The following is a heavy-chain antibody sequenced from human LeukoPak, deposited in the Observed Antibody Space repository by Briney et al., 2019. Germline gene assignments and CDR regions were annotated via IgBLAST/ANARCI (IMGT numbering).Heavy chain of an antibody. Sequence: RASETLSLTCSVSYDSISSSSYYWGWVRQPPGKGLEWIGHIYSSGNTYYNPSLKSRVTISVDTSENQFSLKLSSVTAADTAVYYCVGSYSSGANFDCWGQGTLVTVSS. CDR3: VGSYSSGANFDC. V-gene: IGHV4-39*07. D-gene: IGHD6-19*01. CDR2: IYSSGNT. J-gene: IGHJ4*02. CDR1: YDSISSSSYY.